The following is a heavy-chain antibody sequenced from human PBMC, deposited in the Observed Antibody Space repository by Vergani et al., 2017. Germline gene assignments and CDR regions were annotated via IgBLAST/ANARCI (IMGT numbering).Heavy chain of an antibody. D-gene: IGHD3-3*01. CDR1: GYTFTSYG. V-gene: IGHV1-18*01. Sequence: QVQLVQSGAEVKKPGASVKVSCKASGYTFTSYGISWVRQAPGQGLEWVGWISAYNGNTNYAQKLQGRVTMTTDTSTSTAYMELRSLRSDDTAVYYCARDTSITIFAGYYYGMDVWGQGTTVTVCS. CDR3: ARDTSITIFAGYYYGMDV. CDR2: ISAYNGNT. J-gene: IGHJ6*02.